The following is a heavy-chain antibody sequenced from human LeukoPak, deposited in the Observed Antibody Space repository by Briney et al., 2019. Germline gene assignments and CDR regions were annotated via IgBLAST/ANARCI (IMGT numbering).Heavy chain of an antibody. CDR3: ARSSEGRYYYDSSGFSYYYYYMDV. J-gene: IGHJ6*03. D-gene: IGHD3-22*01. Sequence: SETLSLTCTVSGGSISSYYWSWIRQPPGKGLEWIGYIYYSGSTNYNPSLKSRVTISVDTSKKHVSLKLSSVTAADTAVYYCARSSEGRYYYDSSGFSYYYYYMDVWGKGTTVTISS. V-gene: IGHV4-59*01. CDR2: IYYSGST. CDR1: GGSISSYY.